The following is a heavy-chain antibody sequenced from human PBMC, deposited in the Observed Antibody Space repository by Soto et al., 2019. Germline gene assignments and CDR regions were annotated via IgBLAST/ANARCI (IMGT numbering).Heavy chain of an antibody. CDR3: ARSGDSSGYYYTYYYYGMDV. CDR2: INPNSGGT. Sequence: ASVKVSCKASGYTFTGYYMHWVRQAPGQGLEWMGWINPNSGGTNYAQKFQGRVTMTRDTSISTAYMELSRLRSDDTAVYYCARSGDSSGYYYTYYYYGMDVWGQGTTVTVSS. V-gene: IGHV1-2*02. D-gene: IGHD3-22*01. J-gene: IGHJ6*02. CDR1: GYTFTGYY.